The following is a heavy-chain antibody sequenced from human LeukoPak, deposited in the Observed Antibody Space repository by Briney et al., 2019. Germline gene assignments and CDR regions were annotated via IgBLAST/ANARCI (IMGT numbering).Heavy chain of an antibody. CDR3: ARAHSSSFPNNWFDP. CDR1: GYTSTSYY. V-gene: IGHV1-46*01. J-gene: IGHJ5*02. CDR2: INPSGGST. D-gene: IGHD6-13*01. Sequence: ASVKVSCKASGYTSTSYYMHWVRQAPGQGLEWMGIINPSGGSTSYAQKFQGRVTMTRDMSTSTVYMELSSLRSEDTAVYYCARAHSSSFPNNWFDPWGQGTLVTVSS.